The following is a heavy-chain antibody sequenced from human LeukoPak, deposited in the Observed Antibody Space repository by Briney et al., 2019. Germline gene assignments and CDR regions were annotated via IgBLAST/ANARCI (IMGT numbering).Heavy chain of an antibody. V-gene: IGHV3-30*02. CDR3: ARDEDDAFDI. Sequence: GGSLRLSCAASGFIFSNCGMHWVRQTPGKGLEWVAFIRYDGSDKYYADSVKGRFTISRDNSKNTLDLQMNSLRAEDTAVYYCARDEDDAFDIWGQGTMVTVSS. CDR1: GFIFSNCG. J-gene: IGHJ3*02. CDR2: IRYDGSDK.